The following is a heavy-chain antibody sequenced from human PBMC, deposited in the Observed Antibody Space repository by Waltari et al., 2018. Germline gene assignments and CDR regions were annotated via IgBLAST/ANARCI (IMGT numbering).Heavy chain of an antibody. J-gene: IGHJ4*02. D-gene: IGHD5-12*01. CDR3: ARGPWLHAFDY. CDR1: DGSISSYY. V-gene: IGHV4-59*01. Sequence: QVQLQESGSGLVKPSETLSLTCTVSDGSISSYYWSWLRQPQGKGLEWIGYIYYRGSTNYTPSLKSRVTISVDTSKNQFSLKLSSVTAADTAVYDGARGPWLHAFDYWGQGTLVTVSS. CDR2: IYYRGST.